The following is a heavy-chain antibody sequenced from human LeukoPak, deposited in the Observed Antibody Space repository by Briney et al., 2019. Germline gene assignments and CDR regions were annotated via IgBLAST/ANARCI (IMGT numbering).Heavy chain of an antibody. Sequence: SETLSLTCTVSGGSISSYYWSWIRQPPGKGLEWIGYIYYSGSTNYNPSLKSRVTISVDTSKNQFSLKLSSVTAADTAVYYCARGIAAAGTVLGWGQGTLVTVSS. CDR2: IYYSGST. D-gene: IGHD6-13*01. CDR3: ARGIAAAGTVLG. J-gene: IGHJ4*02. CDR1: GGSISSYY. V-gene: IGHV4-59*08.